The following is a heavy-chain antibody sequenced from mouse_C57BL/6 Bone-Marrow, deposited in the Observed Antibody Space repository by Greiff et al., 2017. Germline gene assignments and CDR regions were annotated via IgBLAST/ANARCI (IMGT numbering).Heavy chain of an antibody. D-gene: IGHD1-1*01. CDR2: INYDGSST. Sequence: EVKLLESEGGLVQPGSSMKFSCTASGFTFSDYYMAWVRQVPEKGLEWVANINYDGSSTYYLASLQSRFIISRDNTENILYLQMSSLKSEDTATYYGARVGTVVAHWYFDDWGTGTTVTVSS. J-gene: IGHJ1*03. CDR3: ARVGTVVAHWYFDD. V-gene: IGHV5-16*01. CDR1: GFTFSDYY.